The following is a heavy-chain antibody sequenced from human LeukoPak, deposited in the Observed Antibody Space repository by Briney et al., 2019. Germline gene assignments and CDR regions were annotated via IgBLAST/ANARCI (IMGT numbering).Heavy chain of an antibody. D-gene: IGHD1-1*01. Sequence: GGSLRLSCAASGFTFSSYAMHWVRQAPGKGLEWVAVISYDGSNKYYADSVKGRFTISRDNSKNTLYLQMNSLRAEDTAVYYCARDERVGYDAFDIWGQGTMVTVSS. V-gene: IGHV3-30-3*01. CDR3: ARDERVGYDAFDI. CDR1: GFTFSSYA. CDR2: ISYDGSNK. J-gene: IGHJ3*02.